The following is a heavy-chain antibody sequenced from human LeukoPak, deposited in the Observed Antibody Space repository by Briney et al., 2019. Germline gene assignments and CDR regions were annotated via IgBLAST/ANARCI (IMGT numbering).Heavy chain of an antibody. V-gene: IGHV4-59*01. J-gene: IGHJ4*02. CDR2: ITYSGST. D-gene: IGHD6-19*01. CDR1: GGSISNYF. Sequence: SETLSLTCTVCGGSISNYFWSWIRQPPGKGLEWIGFITYSGSTDHNPSLKGRVTISVDASKNQFSLKLTSVTAADTAVYYCVRHTTSGWYQVVYWGQGTLVTVSS. CDR3: VRHTTSGWYQVVY.